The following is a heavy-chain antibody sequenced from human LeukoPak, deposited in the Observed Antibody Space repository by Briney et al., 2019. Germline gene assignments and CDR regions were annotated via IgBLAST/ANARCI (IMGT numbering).Heavy chain of an antibody. CDR3: AKNVDTAMGVDY. CDR2: ISYDGSNK. CDR1: GFTFSSYG. Sequence: GGSLRLSCAASGFTFSSYGMHWVRQAPGKGLEWVAVISYDGSNKYYADSVKGRFTISRDNSKNTLYLQMNSLRAEDTAVYYCAKNVDTAMGVDYRGQGTLVTVSS. J-gene: IGHJ4*02. D-gene: IGHD5-18*01. V-gene: IGHV3-30*18.